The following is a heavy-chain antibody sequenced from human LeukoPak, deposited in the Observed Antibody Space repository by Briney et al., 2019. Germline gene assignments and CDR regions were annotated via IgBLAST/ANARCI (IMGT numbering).Heavy chain of an antibody. CDR1: GYTFTSYG. V-gene: IGHV1-18*01. CDR2: ISAYNGNT. J-gene: IGHJ4*02. Sequence: GASVKVSCKASGYTFTSYGISRVRQAPGQGLEWMGWISAYNGNTNYAQKLQGRVTMTTDTSTRTAYMELRSLRSDDTAVYYCARGYCSSTSCQITDYWGQGTLVTVSS. CDR3: ARGYCSSTSCQITDY. D-gene: IGHD2-2*01.